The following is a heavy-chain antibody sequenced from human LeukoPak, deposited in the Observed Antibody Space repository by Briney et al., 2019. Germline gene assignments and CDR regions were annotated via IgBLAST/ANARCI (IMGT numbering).Heavy chain of an antibody. J-gene: IGHJ1*01. CDR3: ARGPYLGYYARGDRFGYFQH. D-gene: IGHD3-10*01. CDR2: INHSGST. V-gene: IGHV4-34*01. CDR1: GGSFSGYY. Sequence: SETLSLTCAVYGGSFSGYYWSWIRQPPGKGLEWIGEINHSGSTNYNPSLESRVTISVDTSKNQFSLKLSSVTAADTAVYYCARGPYLGYYARGDRFGYFQHWGQGTLVTVSS.